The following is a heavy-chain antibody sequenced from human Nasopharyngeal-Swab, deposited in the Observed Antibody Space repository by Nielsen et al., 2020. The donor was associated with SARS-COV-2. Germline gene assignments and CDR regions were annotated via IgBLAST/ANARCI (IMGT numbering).Heavy chain of an antibody. CDR3: ATDPNWGFVS. J-gene: IGHJ4*02. CDR1: GFIFGNYA. CDR2: IGGNGART. V-gene: IGHV3-23*01. D-gene: IGHD7-27*01. Sequence: GESLKISCVASGFIFGNYAMAWVRQAPGKGLEWVSAIGGNGARTHYADSVRGRFIISRDNSKSTLDLQMNSLRAEDTAVYYCATDPNWGFVSWGQGTVVTVSS.